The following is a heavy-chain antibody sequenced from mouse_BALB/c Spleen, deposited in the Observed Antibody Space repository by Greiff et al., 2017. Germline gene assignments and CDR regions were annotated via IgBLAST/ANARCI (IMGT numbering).Heavy chain of an antibody. D-gene: IGHD2-10*02. CDR3: ARSGRYGNYHWFAY. J-gene: IGHJ3*01. CDR2: ISSGSSTI. V-gene: IGHV5-17*02. CDR1: GFTFSSFG. Sequence: EVQRVESGGGLVQPGGSRKLSCAASGFTFSSFGMHWVRQAPEKGLEWVAYISSGSSTIYYADTVKGRFTISRDNPKNTLFLQMTSLRSEDTAMYYCARSGRYGNYHWFAYWGQGTLVTVSA.